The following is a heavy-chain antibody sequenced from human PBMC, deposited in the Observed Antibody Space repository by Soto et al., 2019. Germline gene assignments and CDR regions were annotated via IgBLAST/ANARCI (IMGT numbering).Heavy chain of an antibody. CDR3: ARGWGRWPHEKPGDY. D-gene: IGHD3-16*01. V-gene: IGHV1-8*01. Sequence: QVQLVQSGAELKEPGASVKVSCTASEYTFVNHDINWVRQAPGRGLEWMGWMNPNSGNSGFAQKFQDRVTMTRDTSRDTAYMELRNLRSEDTAVYYCARGWGRWPHEKPGDYWGQGTLVTVST. CDR1: EYTFVNHD. CDR2: MNPNSGNS. J-gene: IGHJ4*02.